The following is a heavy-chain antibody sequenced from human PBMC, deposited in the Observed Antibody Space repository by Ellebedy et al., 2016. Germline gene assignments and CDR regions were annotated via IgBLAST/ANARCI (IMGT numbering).Heavy chain of an antibody. Sequence: GESLKISXTASGFTFNNYAMHWVRQAPGKGLEWVAVISYDGSNEYYADSVKGRFTISRDNSKRTLFLEMNSPRVDDTAFYYCVRDIRRGGKGGYFEHWGQGTLVTVSS. V-gene: IGHV3-30*04. CDR3: VRDIRRGGKGGYFEH. J-gene: IGHJ1*01. CDR2: ISYDGSNE. D-gene: IGHD2-15*01. CDR1: GFTFNNYA.